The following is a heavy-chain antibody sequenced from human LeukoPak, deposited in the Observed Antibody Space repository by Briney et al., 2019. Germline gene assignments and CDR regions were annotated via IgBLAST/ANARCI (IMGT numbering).Heavy chain of an antibody. CDR2: INPNSGGT. CDR3: ARETRRKYCTNGVCSSRNWFDP. D-gene: IGHD2-8*01. Sequence: ASVKVSCKASGYTFTGYYIHWVRQAPGQGLEWMGWINPNSGGTNYAQKFQGRVTMTRDTSISTAYMELSRLRSDDTAVYYCARETRRKYCTNGVCSSRNWFDPWGQGTLVTVSS. CDR1: GYTFTGYY. V-gene: IGHV1-2*02. J-gene: IGHJ5*02.